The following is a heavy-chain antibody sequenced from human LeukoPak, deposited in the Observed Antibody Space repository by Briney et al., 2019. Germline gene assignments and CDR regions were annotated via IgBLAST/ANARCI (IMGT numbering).Heavy chain of an antibody. Sequence: SETLSLTCTVSGGSISSYYWSWIRQPPGKGLEWIGYIYYSGSTNYNPSLKSRVTISVDTSKNQFSLKLSSVTAVDTAVYYCARSGRTYSYGLGPTNWFDPWGQGTLVTVSS. CDR3: ARSGRTYSYGLGPTNWFDP. CDR1: GGSISSYY. J-gene: IGHJ5*02. CDR2: IYYSGST. D-gene: IGHD5-18*01. V-gene: IGHV4-59*01.